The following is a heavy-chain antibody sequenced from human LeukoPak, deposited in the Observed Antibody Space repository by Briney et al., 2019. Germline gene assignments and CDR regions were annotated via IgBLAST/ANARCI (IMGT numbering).Heavy chain of an antibody. CDR3: ARDRTKYCRSTSCSLDY. D-gene: IGHD2-2*01. J-gene: IGHJ4*02. Sequence: ASVKVSCKASGYTFTNYGISWVRQAPGQGLEWMGWVSAYNGNTNYAQKLQGRVTMTTDTSTSTAYMELSRLRSDDTAVYYCARDRTKYCRSTSCSLDYWGQGALVTVSS. CDR2: VSAYNGNT. CDR1: GYTFTNYG. V-gene: IGHV1-18*01.